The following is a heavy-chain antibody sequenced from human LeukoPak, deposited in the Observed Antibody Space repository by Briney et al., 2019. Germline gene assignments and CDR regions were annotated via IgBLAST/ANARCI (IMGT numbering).Heavy chain of an antibody. D-gene: IGHD3-10*01. CDR2: ISSSGSTI. CDR3: ARDRYYGSGSFDY. V-gene: IGHV3-48*03. CDR1: GFIFNTYV. Sequence: GGSLRLSCAASGFIFNTYVMHWVRQAPGKGLEWLSYISSSGSTIYYADSVKGRFTISRDNAKNSLYLQMNSLRAGDTAVYYCARDRYYGSGSFDYWGQGTLVTVSS. J-gene: IGHJ4*02.